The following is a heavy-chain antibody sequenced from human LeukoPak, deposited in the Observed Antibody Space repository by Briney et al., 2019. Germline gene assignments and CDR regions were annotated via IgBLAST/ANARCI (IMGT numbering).Heavy chain of an antibody. CDR2: VNPAIGIT. V-gene: IGHV1-3*01. CDR1: GYTFSNYL. CDR3: ATRVNKYESSGYPHDL. J-gene: IGHJ4*02. D-gene: IGHD3-22*01. Sequence: GASVKVSCKASGYTFSNYLIHWVRQAPGQSLEWMGWVNPAIGITKYSRKFQGRVTMTRDRSASTAYMELSSLGSEDTALYFCATRVNKYESSGYPHDLWGQGTLVTVSS.